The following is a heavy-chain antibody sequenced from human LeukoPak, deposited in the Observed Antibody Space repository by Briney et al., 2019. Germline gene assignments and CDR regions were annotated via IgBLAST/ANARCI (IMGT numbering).Heavy chain of an antibody. Sequence: SETLSLTCTVSGGSISSSSYYWGWIRQPPGKGLEWIGSIYYSGSTYYNPSLKSRVTISVDTSKNQFSLKLCSVTAADTAVYYCARVEGDYGGNSVAFDIWGQGTMVTVSS. CDR3: ARVEGDYGGNSVAFDI. V-gene: IGHV4-39*07. D-gene: IGHD4-23*01. CDR1: GGSISSSSYY. J-gene: IGHJ3*02. CDR2: IYYSGST.